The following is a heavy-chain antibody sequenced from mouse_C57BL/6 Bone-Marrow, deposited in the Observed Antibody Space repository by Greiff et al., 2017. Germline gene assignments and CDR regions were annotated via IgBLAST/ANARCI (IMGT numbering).Heavy chain of an antibody. V-gene: IGHV1-80*01. CDR1: GYAFSSYW. CDR3: ARPAQDTAY. CDR2: IYPGDGDT. D-gene: IGHD3-2*02. J-gene: IGHJ3*01. Sequence: QVQLQQSGAELVKPGASVKISCKASGYAFSSYWMHWVKQRPGKGLEWIGQIYPGDGDTNYNGKFKGKATLTADKSSSTAYVQLSSLSSEDSAVCLCARPAQDTAYWGQGTLVTVSA.